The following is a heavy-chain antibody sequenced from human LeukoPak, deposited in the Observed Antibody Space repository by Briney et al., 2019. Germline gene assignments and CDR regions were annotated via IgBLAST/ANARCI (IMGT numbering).Heavy chain of an antibody. J-gene: IGHJ3*02. CDR1: GFSSSSYS. CDR3: ARETLEAFDI. Sequence: GGSLRLSCVASGFSSSSYSMNWVRQAPGKGLEWVSSSSDSNSKVYYADSVKGRFTISRGNAKNSLYLQMNSLRADDTAVYYCARETLEAFDIWGQGTMVTVSS. V-gene: IGHV3-21*01. D-gene: IGHD1-1*01. CDR2: SSDSNSKV.